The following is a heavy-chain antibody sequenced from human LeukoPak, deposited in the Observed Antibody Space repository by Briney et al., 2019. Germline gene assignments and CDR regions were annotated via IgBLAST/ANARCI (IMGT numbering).Heavy chain of an antibody. CDR1: GFDFNTYE. J-gene: IGHJ4*02. V-gene: IGHV3-20*04. CDR3: ARDLTTSDN. D-gene: IGHD1/OR15-1a*01. CDR2: INWSGGRT. Sequence: GGSLRLSCAASGFDFNTYEMNWVRQAPGKGLEWVSGINWSGGRTGYADSLKGRFTISRDNAKNTLYLQMNSLRDEDTALYYCARDLTTSDNWGQGTLVTVSS.